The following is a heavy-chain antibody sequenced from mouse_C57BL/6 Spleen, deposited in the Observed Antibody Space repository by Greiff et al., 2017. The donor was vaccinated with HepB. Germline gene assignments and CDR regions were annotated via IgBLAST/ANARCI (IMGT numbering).Heavy chain of an antibody. CDR1: GYAFSSSW. J-gene: IGHJ1*03. CDR3: ASTTVVAGDWYFDV. V-gene: IGHV1-82*01. D-gene: IGHD1-1*01. Sequence: QVHVKQSGPELVKPGASVKISCKASGYAFSSSWMNWVKQRPGKGLEWIGRIYPGDGDTNYNGKFKGKATLTADKSSSTAYMQLSSLTSEDSALYFCASTTVVAGDWYFDVWGTGTTVTVSS. CDR2: IYPGDGDT.